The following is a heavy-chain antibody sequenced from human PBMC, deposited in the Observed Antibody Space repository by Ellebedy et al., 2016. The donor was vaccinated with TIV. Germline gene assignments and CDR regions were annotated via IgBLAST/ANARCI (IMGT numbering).Heavy chain of an antibody. J-gene: IGHJ4*02. CDR3: ASADPRVTGDLLVQ. CDR1: GFTFSNHW. V-gene: IGHV3-7*01. CDR2: IKADGSAK. Sequence: GESLKISCAASGFTFSNHWMTWVRQAPGKGPEWVANIKADGSAKQYVDSVRGRFTISRDNAKKSLYLQLSSVRADDTAVYYCASADPRVTGDLLVQWGQGTLVTVSS. D-gene: IGHD1-1*01.